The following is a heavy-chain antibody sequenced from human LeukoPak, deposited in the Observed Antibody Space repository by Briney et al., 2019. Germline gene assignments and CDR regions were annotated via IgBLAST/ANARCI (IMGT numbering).Heavy chain of an antibody. J-gene: IGHJ4*02. CDR3: ATGLVGATGALDY. D-gene: IGHD1-26*01. V-gene: IGHV3-7*01. Sequence: GGSLRLSCAASGFSFSDSFMTWVRQAPGKGLEWVANIKRDGSDKYYVDSVKDRFTISRDNAKNPLYLQMNSLRAEDTAVYFCATGLVGATGALDYWGQGTLVTVSS. CDR1: GFSFSDSF. CDR2: IKRDGSDK.